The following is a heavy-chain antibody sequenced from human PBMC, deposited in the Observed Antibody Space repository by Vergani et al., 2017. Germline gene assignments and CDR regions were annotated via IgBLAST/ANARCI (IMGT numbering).Heavy chain of an antibody. Sequence: QVQLVQSGAEVKKPGSSAKVSCKASGGTFSSYAISWVRQAPGQGLEWMGRIIPILGIANYAQKFQGRVTITADKSTSTAYMELSSLRSEDTAVYYCARGTGDPNAFDIWGQGTMVTGSS. CDR2: IIPILGIA. V-gene: IGHV1-69*04. CDR1: GGTFSSYA. CDR3: ARGTGDPNAFDI. D-gene: IGHD7-27*01. J-gene: IGHJ3*02.